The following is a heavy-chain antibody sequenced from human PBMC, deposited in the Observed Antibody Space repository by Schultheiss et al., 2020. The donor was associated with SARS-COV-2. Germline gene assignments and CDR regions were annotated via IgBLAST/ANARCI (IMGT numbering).Heavy chain of an antibody. Sequence: GGSLRLSCAASGFDLRVYAMTWVRQAPGKGLEWVSYISSSSSTIYYADSVKGRFIISRDNAKNSLYLQMNSLRDEDTAVYYCARDVAGTDYWGQGTLVTVSS. V-gene: IGHV3-48*02. D-gene: IGHD6-13*01. CDR2: ISSSSSTI. J-gene: IGHJ4*02. CDR3: ARDVAGTDY. CDR1: GFDLRVYA.